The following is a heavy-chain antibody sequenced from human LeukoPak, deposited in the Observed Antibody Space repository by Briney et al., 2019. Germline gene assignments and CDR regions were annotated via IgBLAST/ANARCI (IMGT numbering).Heavy chain of an antibody. V-gene: IGHV3-23*01. D-gene: IGHD6-19*01. CDR3: AKELEPYLAVAGPDWFDP. CDR1: GFTFSSYA. CDR2: ISGSGGST. J-gene: IGHJ5*02. Sequence: GGSLRLSCAASGFTFSSYAMSWVRQAPGKGLEWVSAISGSGGSTYYADSVNGRFTISRDNSKNTLYLQMNSLRAEDTAVYYCAKELEPYLAVAGPDWFDPWGQGTLVTVSS.